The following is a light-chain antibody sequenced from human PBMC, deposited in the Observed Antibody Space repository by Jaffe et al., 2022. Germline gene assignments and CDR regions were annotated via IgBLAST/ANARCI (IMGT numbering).Light chain of an antibody. Sequence: DIQMTQSPSTLSASVGDRVTITCRASQSISSWLAWYQQKPGKAPKLLIYKASSLESGVPSRFSGSGSGTEFTLTISSLQPDDFATYYCQQYNSFPYTFGQGTKLEIK. CDR1: QSISSW. J-gene: IGKJ2*01. CDR3: QQYNSFPYT. CDR2: KAS. V-gene: IGKV1-5*03.